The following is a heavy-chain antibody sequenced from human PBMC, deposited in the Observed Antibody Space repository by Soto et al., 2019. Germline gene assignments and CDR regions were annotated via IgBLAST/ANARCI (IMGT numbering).Heavy chain of an antibody. Sequence: GASVKVSCKASGYTFTSYGISWVRQAPGQGLEWMGWISAYNGNTNYAQKLQGRVTMTTDTSTSTAYMELRSLRSDDTAVYYCARDSRTVTTEGLRYWGQGTLVTVSS. CDR1: GYTFTSYG. V-gene: IGHV1-18*01. D-gene: IGHD4-17*01. J-gene: IGHJ4*02. CDR2: ISAYNGNT. CDR3: ARDSRTVTTEGLRY.